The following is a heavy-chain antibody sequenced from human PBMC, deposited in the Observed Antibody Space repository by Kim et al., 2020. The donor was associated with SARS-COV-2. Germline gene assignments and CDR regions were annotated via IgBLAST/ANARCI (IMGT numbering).Heavy chain of an antibody. CDR2: IIPILGIA. CDR1: GGTFSSYA. D-gene: IGHD1-26*01. V-gene: IGHV1-69*04. CDR3: ARDGRRDGFKGRGVGWYFDL. J-gene: IGHJ2*01. Sequence: SVKVSCKASGGTFSSYAISWVRQAPGQGLEWMGRIIPILGIANYAQKFQGRVTITADKSTSTAYMELSSLRSEDTAVYYCARDGRRDGFKGRGVGWYFDLWGRGTLVTVSS.